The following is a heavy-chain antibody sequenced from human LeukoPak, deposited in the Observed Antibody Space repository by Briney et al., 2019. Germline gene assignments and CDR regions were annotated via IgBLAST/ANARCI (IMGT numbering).Heavy chain of an antibody. V-gene: IGHV3-30*18. D-gene: IGHD1-14*01. Sequence: GGSLRLSCAASGFTFSSYGMHWVRQAPGKGLEWVAVISYDGSNKYYADSVKGRFTISRDNSKNTLYLQMNSLRAEDTAVYYCAKCDRDPYYYYGMDVWGQGTTVTVSS. CDR1: GFTFSSYG. J-gene: IGHJ6*02. CDR3: AKCDRDPYYYYGMDV. CDR2: ISYDGSNK.